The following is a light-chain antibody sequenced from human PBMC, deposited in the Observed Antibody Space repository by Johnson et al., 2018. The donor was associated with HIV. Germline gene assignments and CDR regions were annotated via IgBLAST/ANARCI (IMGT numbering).Light chain of an antibody. J-gene: IGLJ1*01. CDR2: ANN. CDR1: SSNIGNNY. V-gene: IGLV1-51*02. CDR3: GTWDSSLNTEV. Sequence: QAVLTQPPSVSAAPGQKVTISCSGSSSNIGNNYVSWYQHLPGTAPKLVIHANNKRPSGIPDRFSGSKSGTSATLDITGLQTGDEADYYCGTWDSSLNTEVFGTGTKVTVL.